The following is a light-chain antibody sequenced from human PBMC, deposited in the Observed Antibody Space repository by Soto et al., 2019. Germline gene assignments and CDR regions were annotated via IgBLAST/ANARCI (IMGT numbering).Light chain of an antibody. J-gene: IGKJ4*01. Sequence: DIETTQSPSSLSTSVGDTVTITCRASQVIKSYLNWYQQKPGKAPKLLIYGASSLQSGVPSRFSGSGSGTDFTLTISSLQPEDYATYYCQQNYSTPPLTFGGGTKVEIK. CDR1: QVIKSY. V-gene: IGKV1-39*01. CDR2: GAS. CDR3: QQNYSTPPLT.